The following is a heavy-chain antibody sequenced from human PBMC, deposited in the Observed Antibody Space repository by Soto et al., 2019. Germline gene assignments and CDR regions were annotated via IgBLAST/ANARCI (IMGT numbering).Heavy chain of an antibody. D-gene: IGHD6-6*01. V-gene: IGHV3-23*01. Sequence: EVQLLESGGGLVQPGGSLRLSCVASGFSFSGYAMSWVGQAPGKGLVWVSSITGTGVSIYYADSVRGRFTISRDNSKNTLYLQMSSLRAEDAARYYCAKDSIPYSSSYDLDHWGRGALVTVSS. CDR2: ITGTGVSI. CDR3: AKDSIPYSSSYDLDH. CDR1: GFSFSGYA. J-gene: IGHJ4*02.